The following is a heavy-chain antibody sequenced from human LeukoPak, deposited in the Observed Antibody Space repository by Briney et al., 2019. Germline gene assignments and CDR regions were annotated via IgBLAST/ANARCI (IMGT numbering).Heavy chain of an antibody. V-gene: IGHV4-59*01. CDR3: ARGIKPGLGGAPAY. CDR2: INYSGST. Sequence: PSETLSLTCTVSGGSFSTYYWSWIRQPPGKGLEWIGYINYSGSTTYSPSLKSRVTISVDASKSQFSLKLTSVTAADTAVYYCARGIKPGLGGAPAYWGQGTLVTVS. J-gene: IGHJ4*02. CDR1: GGSFSTYY. D-gene: IGHD1-14*01.